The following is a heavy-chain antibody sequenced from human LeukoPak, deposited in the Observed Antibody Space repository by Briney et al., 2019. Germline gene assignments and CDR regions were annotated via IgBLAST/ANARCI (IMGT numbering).Heavy chain of an antibody. Sequence: AASAFTVSSSFMSWVRQAPGKGLEWVSIIYSNGNTHYADSVRGRFTISRDNSMNTLYLQMNNLRAEDTAVYYCARTNNCAFDIWGLGTMVTVSS. CDR1: AFTVSSSF. CDR3: ARTNNCAFDI. CDR2: IYSNGNT. V-gene: IGHV3-53*01. D-gene: IGHD2-21*01. J-gene: IGHJ3*02.